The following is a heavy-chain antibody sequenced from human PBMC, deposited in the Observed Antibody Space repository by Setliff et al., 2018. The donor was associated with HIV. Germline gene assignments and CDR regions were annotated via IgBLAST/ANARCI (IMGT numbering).Heavy chain of an antibody. CDR2: IGAFNGNT. D-gene: IGHD1-26*01. CDR3: ARSPDPYSGTTDY. J-gene: IGHJ4*02. CDR1: GYTFTDFG. Sequence: ASVKVSCKASGYTFTDFGITWVRQAPGQGLEWMGWIGAFNGNTHYPQNLQGRVTMTTDTSTRTAYMELRSLRSDDTAIYYCARSPDPYSGTTDYWGQGTLVTVSS. V-gene: IGHV1-18*01.